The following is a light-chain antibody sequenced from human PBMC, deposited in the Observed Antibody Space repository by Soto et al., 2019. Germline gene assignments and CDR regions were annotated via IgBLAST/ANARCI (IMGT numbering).Light chain of an antibody. V-gene: IGKV3-15*01. CDR3: QQYGSSPPYT. Sequence: EIVMTQSPVTLSVSPGERATLSCRASQSVGNNLAWYQQKPGQPPRLLIRGASTRATGIPARFSGSGSGTEFTLSISRLEPEDFAVYYCQQYGSSPPYTFGQGTKVDIK. J-gene: IGKJ2*01. CDR1: QSVGNN. CDR2: GAS.